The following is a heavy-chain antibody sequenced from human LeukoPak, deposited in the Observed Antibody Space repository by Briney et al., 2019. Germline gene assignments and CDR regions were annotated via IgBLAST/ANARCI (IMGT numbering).Heavy chain of an antibody. J-gene: IGHJ5*02. D-gene: IGHD5-18*01. CDR3: AGGRGYSYGPKEP. V-gene: IGHV1-46*01. CDR1: GCTFTSYY. CDR2: INPSGGSR. Sequence: ASVKVSCKASGCTFTSYYMHWVRQAPGQGLEWMGIINPSGGSRSYAQKFQGRVTITADESTSTAYMELSSLRSEDTAVYYCAGGRGYSYGPKEPWGQGTLVTISS.